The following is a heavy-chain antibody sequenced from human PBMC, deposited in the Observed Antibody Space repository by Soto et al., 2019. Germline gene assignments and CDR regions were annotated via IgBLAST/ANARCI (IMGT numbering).Heavy chain of an antibody. J-gene: IGHJ5*02. CDR2: VIPIFATT. CDR1: GGTFSSFA. V-gene: IGHV1-69*01. Sequence: QVQLVQSGAEVKKPGSSVKVSCKASGGTFSSFAISWVRQAPGQGLEWMGGVIPIFATTNYAQKFQGRVTVTAEESTSTAYMELSSLRSEDTAVYYCARVESTYYDSSGYYWFDPWGQGTLVTVSS. CDR3: ARVESTYYDSSGYYWFDP. D-gene: IGHD3-22*01.